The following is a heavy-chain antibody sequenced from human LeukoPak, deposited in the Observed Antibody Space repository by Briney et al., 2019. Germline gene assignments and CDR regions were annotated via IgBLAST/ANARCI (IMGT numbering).Heavy chain of an antibody. J-gene: IGHJ4*02. CDR3: ARHVKVALVHY. D-gene: IGHD3-10*01. V-gene: IGHV4-39*01. CDR1: GGSISSSSYY. CDR2: IYYSGST. Sequence: SETLSLTCTVSGGSISSSSYYWGWIRQPPGKGLEWIGSIYYSGSTYYNPSLKSRVTISVDTSKNQFSLKLSSVTAADTAVYYCARHVKVALVHYWGQGTLVTVSS.